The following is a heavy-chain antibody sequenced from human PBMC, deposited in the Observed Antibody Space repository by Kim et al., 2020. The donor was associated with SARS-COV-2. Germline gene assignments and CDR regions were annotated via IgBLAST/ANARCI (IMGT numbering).Heavy chain of an antibody. Sequence: GGSLRLSCAASGFTVSSNYMSWVRQAPGKGLEWVSVIYSGGSTYYADSVKGRFTISRDNSKNTLYLQMNSLRAEDTAVYYCARSSDGDYFYYFDYWGHGTPVTVSS. J-gene: IGHJ4*01. CDR2: IYSGGST. CDR1: GFTVSSNY. V-gene: IGHV3-66*01. CDR3: ARSSDGDYFYYFDY. D-gene: IGHD4-17*01.